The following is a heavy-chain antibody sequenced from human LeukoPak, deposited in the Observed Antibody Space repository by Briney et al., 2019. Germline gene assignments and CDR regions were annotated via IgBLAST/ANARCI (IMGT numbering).Heavy chain of an antibody. CDR1: GGSVSGSY. D-gene: IGHD1-26*01. CDR2: VSNSGSGST. CDR3: VKLRGIYLDFDY. Sequence: SETLSLTCTVSGGSVSGSYWNWLRQPPGEGLEWIGYVSNSGSGSTKYNPSLESRVTMSVETSKNQFSLKLSSVTAADTAVYYCVKLRGIYLDFDYWGQGTLVTVSS. J-gene: IGHJ4*02. V-gene: IGHV4-59*02.